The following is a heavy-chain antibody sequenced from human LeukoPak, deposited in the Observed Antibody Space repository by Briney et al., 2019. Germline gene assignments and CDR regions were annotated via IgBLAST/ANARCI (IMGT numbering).Heavy chain of an antibody. Sequence: PGGSLRLSCAASAFTFSSYAMGSVRHAPEKGLDLVSAITASGGNTYYAVSLKGRFTISRDNSNNALYLQVNSQRPEDTAVYYCAKGNGYSYGRYYFDYWVQGTLGTVSS. CDR1: AFTFSSYA. V-gene: IGHV3-23*01. D-gene: IGHD5-18*01. CDR2: ITASGGNT. CDR3: AKGNGYSYGRYYFDY. J-gene: IGHJ4*02.